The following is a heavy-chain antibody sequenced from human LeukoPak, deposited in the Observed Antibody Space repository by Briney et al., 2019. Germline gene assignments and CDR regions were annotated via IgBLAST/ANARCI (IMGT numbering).Heavy chain of an antibody. CDR3: ARTRYDSREFDY. J-gene: IGHJ4*02. CDR2: NDWNDGK. Sequence: SGHALLKPTQTLTLTFTFSGFSLSTRGMGVGWIRQPPGKALEWLARNDWNDGKYYNTSLKTRLTISKDTSKNQVVLTMTNMDPVDTVTYYCARTRYDSREFDYWGQGTLVTVSS. CDR1: GFSLSTRGMG. V-gene: IGHV2-70*11. D-gene: IGHD3-22*01.